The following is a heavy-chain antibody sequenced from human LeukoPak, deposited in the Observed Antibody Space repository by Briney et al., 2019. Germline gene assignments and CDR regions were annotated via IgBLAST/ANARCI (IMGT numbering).Heavy chain of an antibody. CDR2: INTDGSST. V-gene: IGHV3-74*01. CDR1: GFTFSSYW. D-gene: IGHD6-6*01. J-gene: IGHJ4*02. Sequence: GGSLRLSCAASGFTFSSYWMHWVRQAPGKGLVWVSRINTDGSSTSYADSVKGRFTISRDNAKNTLYLQMNSLRAEDTAVYYCAKVPYSSSFAAPLNWGQGTLVTVSS. CDR3: AKVPYSSSFAAPLN.